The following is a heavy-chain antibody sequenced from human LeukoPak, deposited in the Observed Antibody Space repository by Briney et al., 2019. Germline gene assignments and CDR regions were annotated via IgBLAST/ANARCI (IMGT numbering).Heavy chain of an antibody. V-gene: IGHV3-48*03. J-gene: IGHJ4*02. Sequence: GGSLRLSCAASGFTFSRFGMNWVRQAPGKGLEWVSYISGSGSTKYYAETAKGRFTISRDNGKNSLYLQMNSLRAEDTAVYYCVRDYGAVMIDCWGQGTLV. CDR2: ISGSGSTK. D-gene: IGHD4-17*01. CDR3: VRDYGAVMIDC. CDR1: GFTFSRFG.